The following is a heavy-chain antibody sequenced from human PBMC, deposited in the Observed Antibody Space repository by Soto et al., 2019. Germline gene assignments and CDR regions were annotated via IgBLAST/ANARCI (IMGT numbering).Heavy chain of an antibody. Sequence: QVQLVESGGGVVQPGRSLRLSCAASGFTFSSYGMHWVRQAPGKGLEGVAVVWYDGRNKYYADSVKGRFTISRDNSKNTLYLQMNSLRAEDTAVYYCARGGGQAAAGSVPDYWGQGTLVTVSS. D-gene: IGHD6-13*01. CDR3: ARGGGQAAAGSVPDY. V-gene: IGHV3-33*01. CDR2: VWYDGRNK. CDR1: GFTFSSYG. J-gene: IGHJ4*02.